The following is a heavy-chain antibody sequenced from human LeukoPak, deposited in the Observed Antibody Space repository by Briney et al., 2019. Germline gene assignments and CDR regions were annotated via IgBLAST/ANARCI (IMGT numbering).Heavy chain of an antibody. CDR2: ISGSGGST. Sequence: GGSLRLSCAASGFTFSGYYMAWIRQAPGKGLEWVSAISGSGGSTYYADSVKGRFTISRDNSKNTLYLQMNSLRAEDTAVYYCAKDPSIAVAGDYWGQGTLVTVSS. CDR3: AKDPSIAVAGDY. V-gene: IGHV3-23*01. CDR1: GFTFSGYY. J-gene: IGHJ4*02. D-gene: IGHD6-19*01.